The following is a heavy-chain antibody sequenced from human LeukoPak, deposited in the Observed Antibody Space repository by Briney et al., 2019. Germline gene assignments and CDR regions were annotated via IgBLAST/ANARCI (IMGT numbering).Heavy chain of an antibody. CDR1: GGSISGSSYY. CDR2: IYYSGST. J-gene: IGHJ4*02. Sequence: SGTLSLTCTVSGGSISGSSYYWGWIRQPPGKGLEWIGSIYYSGSTYYNPSLKSRVTISVDTSKNQFSLKPSSVTAADTAVYYCAESSGWSTPTNWGQGTLVTVSS. D-gene: IGHD6-19*01. V-gene: IGHV4-39*01. CDR3: AESSGWSTPTN.